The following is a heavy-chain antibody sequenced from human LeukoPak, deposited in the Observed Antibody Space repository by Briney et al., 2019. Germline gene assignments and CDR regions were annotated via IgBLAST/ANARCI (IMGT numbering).Heavy chain of an antibody. CDR1: GYTFTSYY. Sequence: ASVKVSCKASGYTFTSYYMHWVRQAPGQGLEWMGIINPSGGSTSYAQKFQGRVTMTRDTSTSTVYMELSSLRSEDTAVYYCARTGSTYYYDSSGPPDYWGQGTLVTVSS. D-gene: IGHD3-22*01. CDR2: INPSGGST. J-gene: IGHJ4*02. V-gene: IGHV1-46*01. CDR3: ARTGSTYYYDSSGPPDY.